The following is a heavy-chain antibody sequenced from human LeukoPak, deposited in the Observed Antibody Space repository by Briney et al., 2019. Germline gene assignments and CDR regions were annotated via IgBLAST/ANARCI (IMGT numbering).Heavy chain of an antibody. V-gene: IGHV3-30*14. D-gene: IGHD2-21*02. CDR2: ISYDGSNK. J-gene: IGHJ4*02. CDR3: ATNEVKPYCGGDCYQYYFDY. Sequence: PGRSLRLSCAASGFTFSSYAMHWVRQAPGKGLEWVAVISYDGSNKYYTDSVKGRFTISRDNSKNTLYLQMNSLRAEDTAVYYCATNEVKPYCGGDCYQYYFDYWGQGTLVTVSS. CDR1: GFTFSSYA.